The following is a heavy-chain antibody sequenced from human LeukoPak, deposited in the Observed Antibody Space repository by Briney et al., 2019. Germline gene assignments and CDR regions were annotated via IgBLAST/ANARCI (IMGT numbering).Heavy chain of an antibody. J-gene: IGHJ4*02. Sequence: GGSLRLSCSASGFTFSIYATHWVRQAPGKGLEYVSAINSNGDGTYYADSVKGRFTISRDNSKNTLYFQMNSLRAEDTAVYYCVEDLQFHEGAFWGQGTLVTVSS. CDR3: VEDLQFHEGAF. CDR2: INSNGDGT. V-gene: IGHV3-64D*06. CDR1: GFTFSIYA.